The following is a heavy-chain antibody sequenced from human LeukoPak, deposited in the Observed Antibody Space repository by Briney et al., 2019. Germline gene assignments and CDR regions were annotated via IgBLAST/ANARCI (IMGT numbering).Heavy chain of an antibody. CDR2: IHPGDSDT. D-gene: IGHD3-16*02. Sequence: GESLKISCEASGYSFTNYWIGWVRQMPGKGLEWMGIIHPGDSDTRYSPSFQGQVTMSADSSISTAHLQWSSLKAPDSAMYYCARRYSGHDAFDIWGQGTMVTVSS. CDR1: GYSFTNYW. CDR3: ARRYSGHDAFDI. J-gene: IGHJ3*02. V-gene: IGHV5-51*01.